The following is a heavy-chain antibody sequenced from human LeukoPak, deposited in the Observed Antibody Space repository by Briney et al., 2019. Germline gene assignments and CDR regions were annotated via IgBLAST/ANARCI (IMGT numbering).Heavy chain of an antibody. CDR1: GGSFSGYY. D-gene: IGHD6-13*01. J-gene: IGHJ5*02. CDR2: INHSGST. CDR3: ARRISIAAAGNWFDP. V-gene: IGHV4-34*01. Sequence: SETLSLTCAVYGGSFSGYYWSWIRQPPGKGLEWIGEINHSGSTNYNPSLKSRVTISVDTSKNQFSLKLSSVTAADTAVYYCARRISIAAAGNWFDPWGQGALVTVSS.